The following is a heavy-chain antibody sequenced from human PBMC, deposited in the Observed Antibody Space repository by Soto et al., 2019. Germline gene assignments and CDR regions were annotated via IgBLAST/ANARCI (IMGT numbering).Heavy chain of an antibody. Sequence: QVHLVQSGAELKQPGSSVTVSCKASGGTFNTYTFSWVRQVPGQGLEWMGSVLPILGSINYAPEFQCRLSISAAQSSTTVYMELSSLTSQDTATYYCGRIPRYSFPTSDPLDNWGQGTLVTVSS. CDR3: GRIPRYSFPTSDPLDN. D-gene: IGHD3-16*02. CDR1: GGTFNTYT. J-gene: IGHJ4*02. CDR2: VLPILGSI. V-gene: IGHV1-69*08.